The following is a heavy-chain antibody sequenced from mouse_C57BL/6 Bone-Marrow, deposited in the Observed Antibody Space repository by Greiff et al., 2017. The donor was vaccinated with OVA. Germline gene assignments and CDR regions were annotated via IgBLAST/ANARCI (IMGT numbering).Heavy chain of an antibody. CDR1: GYTFTSYW. Sequence: QVQLQQPGAELVKPGASVKLSCKASGYTFTSYWMHWVKQRPGQGLEWIGMIHPNSGSTNYNEKFKSKATLTVDKSSSTAYMELHSLTSEDSAVYFCARGYYSNLYAMDYWGQGTSVTVSS. V-gene: IGHV1-64*01. J-gene: IGHJ4*01. CDR3: ARGYYSNLYAMDY. D-gene: IGHD2-5*01. CDR2: IHPNSGST.